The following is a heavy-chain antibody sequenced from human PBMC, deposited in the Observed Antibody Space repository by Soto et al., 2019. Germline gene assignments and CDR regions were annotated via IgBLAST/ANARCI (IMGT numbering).Heavy chain of an antibody. V-gene: IGHV3-30-3*01. CDR2: ISYDGSNK. J-gene: IGHJ4*02. CDR1: GFTFSSYA. D-gene: IGHD6-19*01. Sequence: GGSLRLSCAAPGFTFSSYAMHWVRQAPGKGLEWVAVISYDGSNKYYADSVKGRFTISRDNSKNTLYLQMNSLRAEDTAVYYCARDSSRGQLVLYKQWLAPDYWGQGTLVTVSS. CDR3: ARDSSRGQLVLYKQWLAPDY.